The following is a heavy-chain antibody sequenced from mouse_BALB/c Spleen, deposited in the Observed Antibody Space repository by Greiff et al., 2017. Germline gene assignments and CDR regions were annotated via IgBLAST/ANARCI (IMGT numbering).Heavy chain of an antibody. CDR3: ARDYRYDGGAMDY. J-gene: IGHJ4*01. V-gene: IGHV1-9*01. Sequence: QVQLKQSGAELMKPGASVKISCKATGYTFSSYWIEWVKQRPGHGLEWIGEILPGSGSTNYNEKFKGKATFTADTSSNTAYMQLSSLTSEDSAVYYCARDYRYDGGAMDYWGQGTSVTVSS. CDR2: ILPGSGST. D-gene: IGHD2-14*01. CDR1: GYTFSSYW.